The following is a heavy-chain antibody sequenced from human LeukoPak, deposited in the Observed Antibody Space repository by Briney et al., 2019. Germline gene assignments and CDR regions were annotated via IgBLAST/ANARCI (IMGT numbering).Heavy chain of an antibody. J-gene: IGHJ4*02. Sequence: GGSLRLSCAASKFTFSTYWMSWVRQAPGKGLERVANINEDGSEKNYVDSVRGRFTISRDNAKNSLYLQMNSLRVEDTAVYYCARERPYGPSALDYWGQGTLVTVSS. V-gene: IGHV3-7*03. D-gene: IGHD4-17*01. CDR3: ARERPYGPSALDY. CDR1: KFTFSTYW. CDR2: INEDGSEK.